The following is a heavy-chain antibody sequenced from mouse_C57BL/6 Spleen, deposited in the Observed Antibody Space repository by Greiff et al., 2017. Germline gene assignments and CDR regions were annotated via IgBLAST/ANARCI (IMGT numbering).Heavy chain of an antibody. J-gene: IGHJ2*01. CDR3: ARGSYYYFDY. V-gene: IGHV3-6*01. Sequence: DVTLQESGPGLVKPSQSLSLTCSVTGYSITSGYYWNWIRQFPGNKLEWMGYISYDGSNNYNPSLQNRISITRDTSKNQFFLKLNSVTTEDTATYYCARGSYYYFDYWGQGTTLTVSS. CDR1: GYSITSGYY. D-gene: IGHD2-12*01. CDR2: ISYDGSN.